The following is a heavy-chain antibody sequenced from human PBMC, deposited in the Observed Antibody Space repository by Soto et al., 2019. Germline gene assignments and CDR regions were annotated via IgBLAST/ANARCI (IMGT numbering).Heavy chain of an antibody. J-gene: IGHJ6*03. CDR1: GYTFTSYY. Sequence: ASVKVSCKTSGYTFTSYYMHWVRQAPGQGLEWMGIINPSGGSTSYAQKFQGRVTMTRDTSTSTVYMELGSLRSEDTAVYYCVRGYCSGGSCYSPNTYYYYYMDVWGKGTKVTVSS. V-gene: IGHV1-46*03. CDR3: VRGYCSGGSCYSPNTYYYYYMDV. D-gene: IGHD2-15*01. CDR2: INPSGGST.